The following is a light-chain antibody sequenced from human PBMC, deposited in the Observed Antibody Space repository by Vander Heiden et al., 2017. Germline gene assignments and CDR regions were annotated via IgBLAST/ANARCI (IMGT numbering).Light chain of an antibody. V-gene: IGKV1-39*01. CDR3: QQRDSAPYT. CDR2: AAS. Sequence: DIQMTQSPSSLSASVGDRVTITCRASQIIAKYLNWYQHKPGKAPELLIYAASSLQSGVPSRFIGSGSGTDFTLTISRLQPDDFASYFCQQRDSAPYTFGQGTKMEIK. CDR1: QIIAKY. J-gene: IGKJ2*01.